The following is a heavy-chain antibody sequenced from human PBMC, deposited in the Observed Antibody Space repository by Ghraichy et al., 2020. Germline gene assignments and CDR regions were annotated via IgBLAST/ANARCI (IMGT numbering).Heavy chain of an antibody. J-gene: IGHJ1*01. V-gene: IGHV1-2*02. CDR2: INPNSGGT. CDR1: GYTFTGYY. CDR3: ARGVAGSPGGIQH. D-gene: IGHD6-19*01. Sequence: ASVKVSCKASGYTFTGYYMHWVRQAPGQGLEWMGWINPNSGGTNYAQKFQGRVTMTRDTSISTAYMELSRLRSDDTAVYYCARGVAGSPGGIQHWGQGTLVTVSS.